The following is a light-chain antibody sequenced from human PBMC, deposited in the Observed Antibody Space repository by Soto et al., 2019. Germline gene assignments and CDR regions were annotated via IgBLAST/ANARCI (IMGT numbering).Light chain of an antibody. CDR1: SSDVGDYNY. CDR3: SADAGVNNLV. J-gene: IGLJ2*01. CDR2: EVT. Sequence: QSALTQPPSASGSPGQSVTISCTGTSSDVGDYNYVSWYQQHPGKAPKLMIYEVTKRPSGVPDRFSGSKSGSTASLTVSGLQAEDEADYYCSADAGVNNLVFGGGTKVTVL. V-gene: IGLV2-8*01.